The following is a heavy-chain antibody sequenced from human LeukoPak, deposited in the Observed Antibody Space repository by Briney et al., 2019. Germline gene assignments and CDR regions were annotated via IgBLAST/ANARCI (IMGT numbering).Heavy chain of an antibody. Sequence: GGSLRLSCVGSGFTFSSYSMNWVRQAPGKGLEWVSGISDSAGTTNYADSVKGRFTISRDDSKNTLYLQMNSLRAEDTAVYYCVKDLGRYRNNCFDYWGQGTLVTVSS. D-gene: IGHD1-26*01. V-gene: IGHV3-23*01. CDR3: VKDLGRYRNNCFDY. J-gene: IGHJ4*02. CDR2: ISDSAGTT. CDR1: GFTFSSYS.